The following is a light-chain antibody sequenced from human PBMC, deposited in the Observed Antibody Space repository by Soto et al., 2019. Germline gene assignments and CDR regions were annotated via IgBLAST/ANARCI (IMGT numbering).Light chain of an antibody. CDR3: QQLISSPLIT. J-gene: IGKJ5*01. Sequence: DIQLTQSPSFLSASVGDSVTITCRASQGISNYLAWYQQTPGEAPKLLIYAASSLQKGVPSRFAGSGSGTEFTLTISSLQPEDFATYYCQQLISSPLITFGQGTRLEIK. CDR1: QGISNY. V-gene: IGKV1-9*01. CDR2: AAS.